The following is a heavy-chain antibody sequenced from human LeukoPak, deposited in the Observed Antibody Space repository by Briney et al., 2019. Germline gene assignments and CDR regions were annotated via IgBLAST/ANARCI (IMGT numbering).Heavy chain of an antibody. Sequence: SVKVSCRASGGTFSSYAISWVRQAPGQGLEWMGGIIPIFGTANYAQKFQGRVTITADESTSTAYMELSSLGSEDTAVYYCARAGYCSGGSCLGNWFDPWGQGTLVTVSS. D-gene: IGHD2-15*01. CDR2: IIPIFGTA. J-gene: IGHJ5*02. CDR3: ARAGYCSGGSCLGNWFDP. V-gene: IGHV1-69*13. CDR1: GGTFSSYA.